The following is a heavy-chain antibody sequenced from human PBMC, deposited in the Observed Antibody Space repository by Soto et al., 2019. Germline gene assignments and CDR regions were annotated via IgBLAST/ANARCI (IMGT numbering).Heavy chain of an antibody. CDR1: GFTFRSYA. J-gene: IGHJ4*02. D-gene: IGHD4-17*01. CDR3: ATQYAYGDSTWPFDY. V-gene: IGHV3-30-3*01. CDR2: ISYDGSNK. Sequence: WVSLRLPCAASGFTFRSYAIHWVRQAPGKGLEWVAVISYDGSNKYYADSVKGRFTISRDNSKNTLYLQMNSLRAEDTAVYYCATQYAYGDSTWPFDYWGQGTLVTVSS.